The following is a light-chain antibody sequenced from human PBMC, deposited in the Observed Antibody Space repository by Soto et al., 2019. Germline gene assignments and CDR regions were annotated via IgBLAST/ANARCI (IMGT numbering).Light chain of an antibody. CDR3: QQYNNWPQT. Sequence: EIVMTQSPATLSVSPGERATLSCRASQSVSSNFAWYQQKPGQAPRLLIDGASTRATGIPARFSGSGSGTEFTLTISSLQSEDFAVYYWQQYNNWPQTFGQGTKVDIK. CDR1: QSVSSN. CDR2: GAS. V-gene: IGKV3-15*01. J-gene: IGKJ1*01.